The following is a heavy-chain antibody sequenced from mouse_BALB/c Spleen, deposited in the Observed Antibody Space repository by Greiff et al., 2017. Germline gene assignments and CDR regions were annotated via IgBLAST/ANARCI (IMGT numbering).Heavy chain of an antibody. CDR2: SRNKANDYTT. Sequence: EVNVVESGGGLVQPGGSLRLSCATSGFTFSDFYMEWVRQPPGKRLEWIAASRNKANDYTTEYSASVKGRFIVSRDTSQSILNLQMNALRAEDTAIYYCARGGTTARYWYFDVWGAGTTVTVSS. CDR1: GFTFSDFY. V-gene: IGHV7-1*02. J-gene: IGHJ1*01. CDR3: ARGGTTARYWYFDV. D-gene: IGHD1-2*01.